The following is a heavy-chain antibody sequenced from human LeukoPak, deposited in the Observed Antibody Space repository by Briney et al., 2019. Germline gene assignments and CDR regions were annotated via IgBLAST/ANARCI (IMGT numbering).Heavy chain of an antibody. Sequence: GGSLGLSCAASGFTFSSYWMSWVRQAPGKGLEWVANIKQDGNEKYYVDSVKDRFTISRDNAKNSLYLQMNSLRAEDTAVYYCARTGGSSGWYSPALLKYYFDYWGQGTLVTVSS. CDR2: IKQDGNEK. CDR3: ARTGGSSGWYSPALLKYYFDY. D-gene: IGHD6-19*01. V-gene: IGHV3-7*01. CDR1: GFTFSSYW. J-gene: IGHJ4*02.